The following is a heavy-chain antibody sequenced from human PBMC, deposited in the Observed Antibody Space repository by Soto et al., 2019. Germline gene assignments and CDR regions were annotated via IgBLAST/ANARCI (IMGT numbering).Heavy chain of an antibody. D-gene: IGHD6-6*01. J-gene: IGHJ4*02. V-gene: IGHV1-69*01. CDR3: ARREYRSLFGY. CDR2: IIPSFGTA. Sequence: QVQLVQSGAEVKKPGSSVKVSCKASGDTFSSYAISWVRQSPGQWLEWMGGIIPSFGTANYAQKCQGRVTITAAESTSTAFMELSSLGSAETAVYCCARREYRSLFGYWGQGTLVTGSS. CDR1: GDTFSSYA.